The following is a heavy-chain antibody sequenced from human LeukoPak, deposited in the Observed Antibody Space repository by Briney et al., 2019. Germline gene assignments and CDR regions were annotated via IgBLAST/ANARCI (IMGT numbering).Heavy chain of an antibody. Sequence: ASVKVSCKASGGTFSSYAISWVRQGPGQGLEWMGGIIPIFGTANYAQKFQGRVTITADESTSTAYMELSSLRSEDTAVYYCARNYDILTGYRGYYYMDVWGKGTTVTVSS. J-gene: IGHJ6*03. CDR1: GGTFSSYA. V-gene: IGHV1-69*13. CDR2: IIPIFGTA. D-gene: IGHD3-9*01. CDR3: ARNYDILTGYRGYYYMDV.